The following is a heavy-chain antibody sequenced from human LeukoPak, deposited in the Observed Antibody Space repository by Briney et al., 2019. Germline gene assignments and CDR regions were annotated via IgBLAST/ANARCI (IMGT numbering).Heavy chain of an antibody. D-gene: IGHD3-9*01. CDR3: ARDVLTGLGS. CDR2: IYYSGST. Sequence: SETLSLTCTVSGGSISSSSYYWGWIRQPPGKGLEWIGNIYYSGSTYYNPSLKSRVTMSLDTTRNQFSLNLSSVTAADTAVYYCARDVLTGLGSWGQGILVTVSS. V-gene: IGHV4-39*07. CDR1: GGSISSSSYY. J-gene: IGHJ5*02.